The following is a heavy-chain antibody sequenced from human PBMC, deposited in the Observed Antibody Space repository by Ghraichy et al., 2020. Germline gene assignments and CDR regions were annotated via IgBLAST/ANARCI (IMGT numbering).Heavy chain of an antibody. CDR3: ARDRAGTTDYYYYMDV. Sequence: SVKVSFKASGGTFSSYAISWVRQAPGQGLEWMGGIIPIFGTANYAQKFQGRVTITADESTSTAYMELSSLRSEDTAVYYCARDRAGTTDYYYYMDVWGKGTTVTVSS. J-gene: IGHJ6*03. D-gene: IGHD1-7*01. CDR1: GGTFSSYA. V-gene: IGHV1-69*13. CDR2: IIPIFGTA.